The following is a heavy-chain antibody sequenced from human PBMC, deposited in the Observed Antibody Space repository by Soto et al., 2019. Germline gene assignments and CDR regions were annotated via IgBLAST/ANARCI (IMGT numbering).Heavy chain of an antibody. Sequence: SETLSLTCTVSGGSISSGDYYWSWIRQPPGKGLEWIGYIYYSGSTYYNPSLKSRVTISVDTSKNQFSLKLSSVTVADTAVYYCARLFDYSRDYWGQGTLVTAPQ. CDR2: IYYSGST. CDR3: ARLFDYSRDY. CDR1: GGSISSGDYY. V-gene: IGHV4-30-4*01. D-gene: IGHD4-4*01. J-gene: IGHJ4*02.